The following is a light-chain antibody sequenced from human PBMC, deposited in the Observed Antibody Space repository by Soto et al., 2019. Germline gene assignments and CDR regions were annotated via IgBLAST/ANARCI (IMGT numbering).Light chain of an antibody. J-gene: IGKJ1*01. V-gene: IGKV3-15*01. CDR1: QRVSSN. CDR2: GAS. CDR3: QQYNNWRQT. Sequence: IVMTQSRVTLSVSPGGRATVSCRASQRVSSNVAWYQQKPGQAPRLLLYGASARATGVPARFSGSGFGTQFNLTVSSLQSEDFAVYYCQQYNNWRQTFGQGTKVDIK.